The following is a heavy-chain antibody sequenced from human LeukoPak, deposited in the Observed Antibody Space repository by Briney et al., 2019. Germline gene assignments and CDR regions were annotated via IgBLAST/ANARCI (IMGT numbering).Heavy chain of an antibody. D-gene: IGHD2-2*01. CDR3: ARGFLEAEGRTEYYFDY. CDR2: ISNYDGRT. V-gene: IGHV1-18*01. Sequence: VKVSCKASGYTFSNYGITWVRQAPGQGLEWMGWISNYDGRTNFAQNFQGRVTLTTDTSTSTAYMELRTLRSDDTAVYYCARGFLEAEGRTEYYFDYWGQGTLVIVAS. CDR1: GYTFSNYG. J-gene: IGHJ4*02.